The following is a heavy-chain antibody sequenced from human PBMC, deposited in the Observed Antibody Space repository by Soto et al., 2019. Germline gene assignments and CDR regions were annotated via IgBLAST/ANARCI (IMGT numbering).Heavy chain of an antibody. D-gene: IGHD2-8*01. J-gene: IGHJ4*02. CDR3: ARAPMVLSRSYFDS. CDR2: ISYSGNT. V-gene: IGHV4-59*01. CDR1: GGSISNFY. Sequence: SETLSLTCTVSGGSISNFYWSWIRQPPGKGLEWIGYISYSGNTNYNPSLKSRVSISVDTSKNQLSLNLTSVAAADTAVYYCARAPMVLSRSYFDSWGQGTPVTVSS.